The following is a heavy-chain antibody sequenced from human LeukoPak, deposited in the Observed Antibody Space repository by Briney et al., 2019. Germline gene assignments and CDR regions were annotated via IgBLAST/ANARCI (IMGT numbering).Heavy chain of an antibody. D-gene: IGHD1-1*01. V-gene: IGHV3-53*01. CDR1: GFTVSSNY. J-gene: IGHJ6*02. CDR2: IYSGGST. Sequence: GGSLRLSCAASGFTVSSNYMSWVRQAPGKGLEWVLVIYSGGSTYYADSVKGRFTISRDNSKNTLYLQMNSLRAKDTAVYYCARDVGNWNYHYGMDVWGQGTTVTVSS. CDR3: ARDVGNWNYHYGMDV.